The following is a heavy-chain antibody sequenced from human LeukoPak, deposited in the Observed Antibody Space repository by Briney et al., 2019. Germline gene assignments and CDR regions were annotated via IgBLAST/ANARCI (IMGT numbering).Heavy chain of an antibody. CDR3: ARDLWLGHYENKGYSAGH. CDR1: GYTFTSYG. Sequence: GASVKVSCKASGYTFTSYGISWVRQAPGQGLEWMGWISAYNGNTNYAQKFQDRVIVTTDTSTSTVYMELRSLRSDDTAVYYCARDLWLGHYENKGYSAGHWGQGTLVTVSS. J-gene: IGHJ4*02. D-gene: IGHD3-22*01. V-gene: IGHV1-18*01. CDR2: ISAYNGNT.